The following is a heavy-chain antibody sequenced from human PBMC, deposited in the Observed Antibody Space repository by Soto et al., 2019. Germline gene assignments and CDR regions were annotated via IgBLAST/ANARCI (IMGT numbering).Heavy chain of an antibody. CDR3: ARGAVTTWLDP. D-gene: IGHD4-17*01. J-gene: IGHJ5*02. V-gene: IGHV4-59*01. Sequence: LSLTCTVSGGYINSYYWNWIRQAPGKGLEWIGDIYYSGSTKYNPSLKSRVTISVDTSKKQFSLKLSSVTTADTAVYYCARGAVTTWLDPWGQGTLVTVSS. CDR2: IYYSGST. CDR1: GGYINSYY.